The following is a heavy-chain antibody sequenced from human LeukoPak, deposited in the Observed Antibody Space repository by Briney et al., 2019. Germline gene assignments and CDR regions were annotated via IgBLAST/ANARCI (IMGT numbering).Heavy chain of an antibody. V-gene: IGHV3-20*04. CDR1: GFTFDDYG. D-gene: IGHD3-3*01. J-gene: IGHJ4*02. CDR3: ARDRITIFGVVIDY. Sequence: GGSLRLSCAASGFTFDDYGMSWVRQAPGKGLEWVSGINWNGGSTGYADSVKGRFTISRDNAKNSLYLQMNSLRAEDTALYYCARDRITIFGVVIDYWGQGALVTVSS. CDR2: INWNGGST.